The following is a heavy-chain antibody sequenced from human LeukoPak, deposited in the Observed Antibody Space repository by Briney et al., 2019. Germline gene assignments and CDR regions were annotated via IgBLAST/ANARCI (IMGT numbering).Heavy chain of an antibody. CDR1: GFTFSSYG. CDR3: AKAGITIFGVVPWDAFDI. D-gene: IGHD3-3*01. V-gene: IGHV3-30*02. J-gene: IGHJ3*02. Sequence: GGSLRLSCAASGFTFSSYGMHWVRQATGKGLEWVAFIRYDGSNKYYADSVKGRFTISRDNSKNTLYLQMNSLRAEDTAVYYCAKAGITIFGVVPWDAFDIWGQGTMVTVSS. CDR2: IRYDGSNK.